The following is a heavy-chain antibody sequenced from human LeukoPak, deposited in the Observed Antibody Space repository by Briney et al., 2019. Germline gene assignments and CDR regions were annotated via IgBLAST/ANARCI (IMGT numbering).Heavy chain of an antibody. CDR3: ARQMTTGTDPSENWSDP. D-gene: IGHD4-11*01. Sequence: PSETLSLTCTVSGGSISSSSYYWGWIRQPPGKGLEWIGSIYSGSTYYNPSLKSRVTISVDTSKNQFSLKLSSVTAADTAVYYCARQMTTGTDPSENWSDPWGQGTLVTVSS. J-gene: IGHJ5*02. V-gene: IGHV4-39*07. CDR2: IYSGST. CDR1: GGSISSSSYY.